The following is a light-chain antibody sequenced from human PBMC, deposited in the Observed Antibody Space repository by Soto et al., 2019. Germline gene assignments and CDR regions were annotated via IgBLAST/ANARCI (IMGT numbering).Light chain of an antibody. CDR2: AAS. CDR3: QQLNSYPPF. CDR1: QGISSY. V-gene: IGKV1-9*01. Sequence: DMQLTQSPSFLSASVGDRVTSTCRASQGISSYLAWYQQKPGKAPKLLIYAASTLQSGVPSRFSGSGSGTEFTLTISSLQPEDFATYYCQQLNSYPPFFGPGTKVDIK. J-gene: IGKJ3*01.